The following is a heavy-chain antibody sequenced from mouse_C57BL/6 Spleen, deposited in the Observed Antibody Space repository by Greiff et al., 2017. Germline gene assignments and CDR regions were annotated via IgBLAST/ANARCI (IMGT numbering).Heavy chain of an antibody. J-gene: IGHJ2*01. CDR3: APLITTVVGSLDY. D-gene: IGHD1-1*01. CDR1: GYTFTDYY. Sequence: VQLQQSGPELVKPGASVKISCKASGYTFTDYYMNWVKQSHGKSLEWIGDINPNNGGTSYNQKFKGKATLTVDKSSSTAYMELRSLTSEDSAVYYCAPLITTVVGSLDYWGQGTTLTVSS. CDR2: INPNNGGT. V-gene: IGHV1-26*01.